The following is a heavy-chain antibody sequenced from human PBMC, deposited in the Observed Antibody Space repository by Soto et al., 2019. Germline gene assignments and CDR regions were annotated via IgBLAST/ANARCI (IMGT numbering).Heavy chain of an antibody. CDR1: GFTFNNNW. V-gene: IGHV3-74*01. CDR2: INSEGSST. CDR3: ATWRGSSSLGFDS. D-gene: IGHD6-6*01. J-gene: IGHJ4*02. Sequence: DVQVVETGGGLVQWGGSLRLSCAVSGFTFNNNWVHWVRQAPGKGLVWVSRINSEGSSTSYADSVNGRLTISRDIAKNTVFLQMNSLRAEDTAVYYCATWRGSSSLGFDSWGQGTLVTVSS.